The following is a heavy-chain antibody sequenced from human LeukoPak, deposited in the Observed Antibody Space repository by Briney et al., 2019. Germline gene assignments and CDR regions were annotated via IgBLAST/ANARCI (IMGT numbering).Heavy chain of an antibody. J-gene: IGHJ4*02. D-gene: IGHD3-22*01. Sequence: SETLSLTCTVSGGXIGSSSHYWGWIRQPPGKGLEWGGSIYYSGSTDYNPSLKSRITISVDTTKNQFSLKLTSVTAADTAVYYCARQRYGSGAYYPPGSYWGQGTLVTVSS. V-gene: IGHV4-39*01. CDR2: IYYSGST. CDR1: GGXIGSSSHY. CDR3: ARQRYGSGAYYPPGSY.